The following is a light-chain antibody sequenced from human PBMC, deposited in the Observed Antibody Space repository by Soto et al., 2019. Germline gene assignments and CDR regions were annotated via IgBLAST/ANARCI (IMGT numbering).Light chain of an antibody. V-gene: IGKV3-20*01. Sequence: EIVLTQSPATLSVSPGERATLSCRASQSVSSNLAWYQHKPGQAPRLLIYGASSRATGIPDMFSGRGSGTDFTLTISRLEPEDFAVYYCQQYGSSPQTFGPGTKVDIK. J-gene: IGKJ1*01. CDR3: QQYGSSPQT. CDR1: QSVSSN. CDR2: GAS.